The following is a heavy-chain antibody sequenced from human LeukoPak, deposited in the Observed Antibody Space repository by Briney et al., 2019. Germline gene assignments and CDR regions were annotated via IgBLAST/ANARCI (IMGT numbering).Heavy chain of an antibody. CDR3: VKDLRWLQPY. D-gene: IGHD5-24*01. J-gene: IGHJ4*02. CDR2: ISYDGSNK. CDR1: GFTFSSYG. Sequence: GGSLRLSCAASGFTFSSYGMHWVRQAPGKGLEWVAVISYDGSNKYYADSVKGRFTISRDNSKNTLYLQMNSLRAEDTAVYYCVKDLRWLQPYWGQGTLVTVSS. V-gene: IGHV3-30*18.